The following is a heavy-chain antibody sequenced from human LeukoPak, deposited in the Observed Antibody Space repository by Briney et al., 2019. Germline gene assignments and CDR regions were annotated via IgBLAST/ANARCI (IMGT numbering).Heavy chain of an antibody. CDR3: AKSYYYDKLAYY. CDR1: GFTFSSYA. CDR2: ISYDGSNK. Sequence: PGRSLRLSCAASGFTFSSYAMHWVRQAPGKGPEWVAVISYDGSNKYYADSVKGRFTISRDNSKNTLYLQMNSLRAEDTAVYYCAKSYYYDKLAYYWGQGTLVTVSS. V-gene: IGHV3-30*18. J-gene: IGHJ4*02. D-gene: IGHD3-22*01.